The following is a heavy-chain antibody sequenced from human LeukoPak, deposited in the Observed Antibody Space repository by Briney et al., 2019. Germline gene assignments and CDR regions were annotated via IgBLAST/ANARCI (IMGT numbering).Heavy chain of an antibody. V-gene: IGHV4-38-2*02. CDR3: ARAFYGGTIDY. CDR2: IYHSGST. D-gene: IGHD4-23*01. CDR1: GYSISSGYY. J-gene: IGHJ4*02. Sequence: SETLSLTCTVSGYSISSGYYWGWIRQPPGKGLEWIGSIYHSGSTYYNPSLKSRVTISVDTSKNQFSLKLSSVTAADTAVYYCARAFYGGTIDYWGQGTLVTVSS.